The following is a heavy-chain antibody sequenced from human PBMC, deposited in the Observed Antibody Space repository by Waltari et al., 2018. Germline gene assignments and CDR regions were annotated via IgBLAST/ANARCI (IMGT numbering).Heavy chain of an antibody. V-gene: IGHV4-34*02. CDR2: INNGGVT. CDR3: ARGGVPDYYGSGSPYRNWFDP. D-gene: IGHD3-10*01. Sequence: QVQLKQWGAGTLKPSDTLSLTCGVYGGSFSGYHRTWVRQSPGKGLEWIGEINNGGVTNYSPSLKSRVTISVDASKNQFSLFVRSVTAADTAVYYCARGGVPDYYGSGSPYRNWFDPWGQGTLVTVSS. J-gene: IGHJ5*02. CDR1: GGSFSGYH.